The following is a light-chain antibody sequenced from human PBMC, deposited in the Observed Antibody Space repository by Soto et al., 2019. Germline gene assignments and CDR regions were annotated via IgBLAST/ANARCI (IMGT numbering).Light chain of an antibody. CDR3: QKYICAPLT. J-gene: IGKJ4*01. V-gene: IGKV1-27*01. CDR2: AAS. Sequence: DIPMTQSPSSLSASVGDRVTITCRANQGISNYLAWYQQQPGKVPKLLIYAASTLQSGVPSRFSGSGSGTDFTLTISSLQPEDVASYYCQKYICAPLTFGGGTQVEIK. CDR1: QGISNY.